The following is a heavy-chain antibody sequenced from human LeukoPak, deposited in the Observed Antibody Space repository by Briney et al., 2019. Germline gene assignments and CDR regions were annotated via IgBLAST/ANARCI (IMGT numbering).Heavy chain of an antibody. CDR1: GGSFSGYD. Sequence: SETLSLTCAVHGGSFSGYDWHWIRQPPGKGLEWIGEVNSSGNPNYNPSLKSRVTISVDTSKNQFSLNLSSVTAADTAVYYCARGVFDGSYCACWGQRTLVTVSS. CDR3: ARGVFDGSYCAC. CDR2: VNSSGNP. J-gene: IGHJ4*02. V-gene: IGHV4-34*01. D-gene: IGHD1-26*01.